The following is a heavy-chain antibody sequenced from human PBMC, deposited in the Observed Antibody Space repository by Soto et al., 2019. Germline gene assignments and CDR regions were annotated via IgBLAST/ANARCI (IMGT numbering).Heavy chain of an antibody. CDR1: GGSISSGDYY. CDR2: IYYSGST. J-gene: IGHJ6*02. D-gene: IGHD5-18*01. V-gene: IGHV4-30-4*01. Sequence: PSETLSLTCTVSGGSISSGDYYWSWIRQPPGKGLEWIGYIYYSGSTYYNPSLKSRVTISVDTSKNQFSLKLSSVTAADTAVYYCARDQGYSYGLYGMDVWGQGTTVS. CDR3: ARDQGYSYGLYGMDV.